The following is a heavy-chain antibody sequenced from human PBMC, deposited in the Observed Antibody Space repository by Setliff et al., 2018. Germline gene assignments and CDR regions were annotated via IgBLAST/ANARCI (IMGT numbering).Heavy chain of an antibody. Sequence: SETLSLTCTVSGGSINSGDYFWSWFRQLPGKGLEWIGYIYYTGSTHYNPSLKSRLTLSVDTSKNQFSLNLKSVTAADTAVYFCARDGSYYDRGGNRTWFFDLWGRGTLVTVSS. V-gene: IGHV4-31*03. CDR2: IYYTGST. CDR3: ARDGSYYDRGGNRTWFFDL. J-gene: IGHJ2*01. CDR1: GGSINSGDYF. D-gene: IGHD3-22*01.